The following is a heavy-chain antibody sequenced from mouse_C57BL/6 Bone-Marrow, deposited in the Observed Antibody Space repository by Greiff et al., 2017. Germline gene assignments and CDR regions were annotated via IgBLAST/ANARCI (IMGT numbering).Heavy chain of an antibody. J-gene: IGHJ1*03. CDR2: IYPGNSDT. CDR3: TGYRDGDYGYFDV. V-gene: IGHV1-5*01. Sequence: EVQLQQSGTVLARPGASVKLSCKTSGYTFTSYWMHWVNQRPGQGLEWIGAIYPGNSDTSYNQKFKGKAKLTAVTSASTAYMELSSLTNEDSAVYYCTGYRDGDYGYFDVWGTGTTVTVSS. D-gene: IGHD2-13*01. CDR1: GYTFTSYW.